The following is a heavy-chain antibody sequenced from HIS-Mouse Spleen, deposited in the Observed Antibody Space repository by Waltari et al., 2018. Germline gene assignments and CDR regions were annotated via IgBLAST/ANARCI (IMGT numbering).Heavy chain of an antibody. CDR1: GGHIRRRSSY. CDR2: IYYSGST. V-gene: IGHV4-39*07. CDR3: AREIPYSSSWYDWYFDL. Sequence: QLQLQESGPGLVKPSETLSLTCPVSGGHIRRRSSYWGWIRQPPGKGLEWIGSIYYSGSTYYNPSLKSRVTISVDTSKNQFSLKLSSVTAADTAVYYCAREIPYSSSWYDWYFDLWGRGTLVTVSS. J-gene: IGHJ2*01. D-gene: IGHD6-13*01.